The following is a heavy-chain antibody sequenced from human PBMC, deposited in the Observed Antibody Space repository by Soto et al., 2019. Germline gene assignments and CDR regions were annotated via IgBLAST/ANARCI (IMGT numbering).Heavy chain of an antibody. Sequence: GGSLRLSCAASGFTVSSNYMTWVRQAPGKGLEWVSVIYSGGSTYYADAVKGRFTISRDNAKNSLYLEMNSLRQEDTALYYCVRDTSSGWNLKDHWGQGVQVTVS. J-gene: IGHJ4*02. V-gene: IGHV3-53*01. D-gene: IGHD1-7*01. CDR1: GFTVSSNY. CDR2: IYSGGST. CDR3: VRDTSSGWNLKDH.